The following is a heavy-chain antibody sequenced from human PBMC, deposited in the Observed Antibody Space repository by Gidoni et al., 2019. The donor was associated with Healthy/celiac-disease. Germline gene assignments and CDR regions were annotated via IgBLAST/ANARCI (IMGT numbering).Heavy chain of an antibody. CDR1: GFTFSSYS. J-gene: IGHJ4*02. Sequence: EVQLVESGGGLVKPGGSLRLSCAASGFTFSSYSMNWVRQAPGKGLEWVSSISSSSSYIYYADSVKGRFTISRDNAKNSLYLQMNSLRAEDTAVYYCARDTDFWSGYYPDRFDYWGQGTLVTVSS. D-gene: IGHD3-3*01. CDR3: ARDTDFWSGYYPDRFDY. V-gene: IGHV3-21*01. CDR2: ISSSSSYI.